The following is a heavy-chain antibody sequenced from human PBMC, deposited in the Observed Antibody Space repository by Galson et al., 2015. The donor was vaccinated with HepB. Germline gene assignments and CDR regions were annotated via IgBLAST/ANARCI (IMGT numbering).Heavy chain of an antibody. CDR2: ISGDSTYT. Sequence: SLRLSCAASGFPFSNYLISWVRQAPGKGLEWVSSISGDSTYTYYPDSLKGRFTISRDNAKSSLYLQMNSLRAEDTAVYYCASSLLWSGQFDNWGQGTLVTGSS. V-gene: IGHV3-21*01. J-gene: IGHJ4*02. CDR3: ASSLLWSGQFDN. D-gene: IGHD3-10*01. CDR1: GFPFSNYL.